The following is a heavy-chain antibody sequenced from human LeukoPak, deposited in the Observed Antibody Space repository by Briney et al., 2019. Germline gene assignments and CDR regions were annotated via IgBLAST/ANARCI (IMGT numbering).Heavy chain of an antibody. V-gene: IGHV1-46*01. CDR1: GYTFTSYY. Sequence: ASVKVSCKASGYTFTSYYMHWVRQAPGQGLEWMGIINPSGGSTSYAQKFQGRVTMTRDTSTSTVYMELSSLRSEDTAVYYCARDRLPDLLDSSGYTLDYWGQGTLVTVSS. D-gene: IGHD3-22*01. J-gene: IGHJ4*02. CDR3: ARDRLPDLLDSSGYTLDY. CDR2: INPSGGST.